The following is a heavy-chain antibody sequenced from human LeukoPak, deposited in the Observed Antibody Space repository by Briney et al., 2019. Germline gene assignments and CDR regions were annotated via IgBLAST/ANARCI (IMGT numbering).Heavy chain of an antibody. CDR1: GFTFSSYA. CDR2: ISGSGGST. Sequence: GGSLRLSCAASGFTFSSYAMSWVRQAPGKGLEWVSAISGSGGSTYYADSVKGRFTISRDNSKNTLHVQMNSLRAEDTAVYYCAKARYCSGGSCYHDYWGQGTLVTVSS. J-gene: IGHJ4*02. CDR3: AKARYCSGGSCYHDY. V-gene: IGHV3-23*01. D-gene: IGHD2-15*01.